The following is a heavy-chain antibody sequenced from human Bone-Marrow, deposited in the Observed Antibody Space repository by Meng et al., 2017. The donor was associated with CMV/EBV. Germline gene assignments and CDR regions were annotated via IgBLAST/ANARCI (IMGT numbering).Heavy chain of an antibody. V-gene: IGHV5-51*01. Sequence: VQLVQSGAEVKKPGASVKVSCKASGYTFTSYWIGWVRQMPGKGLEWMGIIYPGDSDTRYSPSFQGQVTISADKSISTAYLQWSSLKASDTAMYYCASLGGSYSNWFDPWGQGTLVTVSS. D-gene: IGHD1-26*01. J-gene: IGHJ5*02. CDR3: ASLGGSYSNWFDP. CDR1: GYTFTSYW. CDR2: IYPGDSDT.